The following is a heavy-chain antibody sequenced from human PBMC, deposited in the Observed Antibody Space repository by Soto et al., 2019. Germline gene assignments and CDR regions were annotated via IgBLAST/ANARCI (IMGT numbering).Heavy chain of an antibody. CDR1: GFIFREYA. J-gene: IGHJ5*01. CDR2: ISYDGSHE. D-gene: IGHD6-19*01. CDR3: ARDLGAVAALDS. V-gene: IGHV3-30*04. Sequence: QVHLVESGGGVVQPGTSLRLSCAASGFIFREYAMHWVRQAPGKGLDWVAVISYDGSHEDYADSVKGLFTISRDNSKDTLYLQANSLRNEDTATYYCARDLGAVAALDSWGQGTLVTVAS.